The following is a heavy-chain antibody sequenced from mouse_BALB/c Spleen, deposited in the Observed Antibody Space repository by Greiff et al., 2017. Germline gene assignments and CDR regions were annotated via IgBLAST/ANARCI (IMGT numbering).Heavy chain of an antibody. D-gene: IGHD2-10*02. V-gene: IGHV1-9*01. Sequence: QVQLKQSGAELMKPGASVKISCKATGYTFSSYWIEWVKQRPGHGLEWIGEILPGSGSTNYNEKFKGKATFTADTSSNTAYMQLSSLTSEDSAVYDCAREYGKRYFDVWGAGTTVTVSS. J-gene: IGHJ1*01. CDR1: GYTFSSYW. CDR3: AREYGKRYFDV. CDR2: ILPGSGST.